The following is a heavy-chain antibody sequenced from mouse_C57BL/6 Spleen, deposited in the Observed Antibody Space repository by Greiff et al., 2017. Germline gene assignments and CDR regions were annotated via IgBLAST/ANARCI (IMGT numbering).Heavy chain of an antibody. J-gene: IGHJ2*01. CDR3: AIGSYYFDY. Sequence: EVQLVESGAGLVKPGGSLKLSCAASGFTFSDYGMHWVRQAPEKGLGWVAYISSGRSTVYYADTVKGRITIYNDNASNTLFILMTRLRSEDAAMYYCAIGSYYFDYWGQGTTLTVSS. D-gene: IGHD1-2*01. V-gene: IGHV5-17*01. CDR1: GFTFSDYG. CDR2: ISSGRSTV.